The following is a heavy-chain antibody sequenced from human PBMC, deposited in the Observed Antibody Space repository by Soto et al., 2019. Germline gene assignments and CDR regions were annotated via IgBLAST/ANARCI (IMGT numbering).Heavy chain of an antibody. CDR3: ARLGGYCSSANCLGYYAMDV. V-gene: IGHV4-59*08. CDR2: IFYSGST. CDR1: GGSISSLY. J-gene: IGHJ6*02. D-gene: IGHD2-2*01. Sequence: PSETLSLTCTVSGGSISSLYWNWIRQPPGKGLEWIGSIFYSGSTTYNPSLKSRVTISVDTSKNQFSLKLTSVTVADTAVYFCARLGGYCSSANCLGYYAMDVWGQGTTVTVS.